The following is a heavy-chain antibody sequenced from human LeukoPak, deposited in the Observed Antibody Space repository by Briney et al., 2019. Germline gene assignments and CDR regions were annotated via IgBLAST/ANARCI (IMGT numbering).Heavy chain of an antibody. Sequence: PSETLSLTCTVSGVSIRGSSYYWGWIRQPPGKGLEWIGSIYYSGSIYYSTSLKSRVSISMDTSKNQFSLKVSSVTAADSSVYYCVRHEVVGYNYYALEIWGQGTTVTVAS. D-gene: IGHD3-22*01. CDR3: VRHEVVGYNYYALEI. V-gene: IGHV4-39*01. CDR2: IYYSGSI. CDR1: GVSIRGSSYY. J-gene: IGHJ6*02.